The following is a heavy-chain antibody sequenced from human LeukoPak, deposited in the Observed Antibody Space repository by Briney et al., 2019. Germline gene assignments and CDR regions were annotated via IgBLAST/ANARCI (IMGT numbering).Heavy chain of an antibody. D-gene: IGHD6-13*01. J-gene: IGHJ5*02. CDR3: ARAHSSSWGNWFDP. V-gene: IGHV1-18*01. Sequence: ASVKVSCKASGYTFTSYGISWVRQAPGQGLEWMGWISAYNGNTNYAQKLLGRVTMTTDTSRSTAYMELRSLRSDDTAVYYRARAHSSSWGNWFDPWGQGTLVTVSS. CDR2: ISAYNGNT. CDR1: GYTFTSYG.